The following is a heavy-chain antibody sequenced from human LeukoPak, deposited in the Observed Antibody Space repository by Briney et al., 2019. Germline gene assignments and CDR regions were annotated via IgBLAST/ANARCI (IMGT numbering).Heavy chain of an antibody. CDR2: IWYDGSNK. V-gene: IGHV3-33*01. CDR1: GFTFRNYG. J-gene: IGHJ4*02. Sequence: PGGSLRPSCAASGFTFRNYGMHWVRQAPGKGLEWVAVIWYDGSNKYYGDSVKGRFTISRDNSKSTMYLQMNSVTAEDTAVYYCARGLLDRSGYCEDWGQGTLVTVSS. CDR3: ARGLLDRSGYCED. D-gene: IGHD3-22*01.